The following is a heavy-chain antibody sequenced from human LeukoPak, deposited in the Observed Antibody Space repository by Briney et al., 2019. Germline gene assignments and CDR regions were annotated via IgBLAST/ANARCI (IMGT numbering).Heavy chain of an antibody. J-gene: IGHJ6*02. CDR1: GGSFSGYY. Sequence: SETLSLTCAVYGGSFSGYYWSWIRQPPGKGLEWIGEINHSGSTNYNPSLKSRVTISVDTSKNQFSLKLSSVTAADTAVYYCARGPSYYGSGSYYNAVGYYGMDVWGQGTTVTVSS. D-gene: IGHD3-10*01. CDR2: INHSGST. V-gene: IGHV4-34*01. CDR3: ARGPSYYGSGSYYNAVGYYGMDV.